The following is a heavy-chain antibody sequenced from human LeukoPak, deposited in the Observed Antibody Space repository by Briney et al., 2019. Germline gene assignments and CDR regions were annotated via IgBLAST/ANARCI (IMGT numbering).Heavy chain of an antibody. CDR3: ARERAHYDILTGYYDRARGAFDI. J-gene: IGHJ3*02. Sequence: SETLSLTCTVSGGSISSYYWSWIRQPPGKGLEWIGYIYYCGCTNYNPSLKSRVTISVDTSKNQFSLKLSSVTAADTAVYYCARERAHYDILTGYYDRARGAFDIWGQGTMVTVSS. CDR1: GGSISSYY. CDR2: IYYCGCT. D-gene: IGHD3-9*01. V-gene: IGHV4-59*01.